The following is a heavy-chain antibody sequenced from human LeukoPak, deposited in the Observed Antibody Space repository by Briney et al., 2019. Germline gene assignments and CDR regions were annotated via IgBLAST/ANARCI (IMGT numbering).Heavy chain of an antibody. D-gene: IGHD5-18*01. Sequence: ASVKVSCKASGYTFTSYGISWVRQVPGQGLEWMGWISAYNGNTNYAQKLQGRVTMTTDTSTSTAYMELRSLRSDDTAVYYCARDPGYSYGFGDAFDIWGQGTMVTVSS. CDR2: ISAYNGNT. V-gene: IGHV1-18*01. CDR1: GYTFTSYG. CDR3: ARDPGYSYGFGDAFDI. J-gene: IGHJ3*02.